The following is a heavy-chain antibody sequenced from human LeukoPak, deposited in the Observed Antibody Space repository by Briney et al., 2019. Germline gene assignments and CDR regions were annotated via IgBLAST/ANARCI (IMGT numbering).Heavy chain of an antibody. J-gene: IGHJ5*02. D-gene: IGHD1-1*01. Sequence: SETLSLTCAVYGGSFSGCYWSWIRQPPGKGLEWIGEINHSGSTNYNPSLKSRVTISVDTSKNQFSLKLSSVTAADTAVYYCARGRYNWNDAWFDPWGQGTLVTVSS. CDR2: INHSGST. CDR3: ARGRYNWNDAWFDP. CDR1: GGSFSGCY. V-gene: IGHV4-34*01.